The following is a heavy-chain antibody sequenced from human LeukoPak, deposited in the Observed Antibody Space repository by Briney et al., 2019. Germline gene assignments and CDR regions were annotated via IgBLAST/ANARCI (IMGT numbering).Heavy chain of an antibody. J-gene: IGHJ4*02. D-gene: IGHD2-15*01. V-gene: IGHV3-23*01. CDR1: GFTFSSYA. CDR3: AKGGSGSSYSRVDY. Sequence: PGGSLRLSCAASGFTFSSYAMSWVRQAPGKGLEWVSAISGSGGSTYYADSVKGRFTISRDNSKNTLYLQMNSLRAEDTAVYYCAKGGSGSSYSRVDYWGQGTLVTVSS. CDR2: ISGSGGST.